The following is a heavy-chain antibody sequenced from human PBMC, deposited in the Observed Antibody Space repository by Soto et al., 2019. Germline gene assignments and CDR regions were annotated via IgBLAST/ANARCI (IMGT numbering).Heavy chain of an antibody. J-gene: IGHJ5*02. V-gene: IGHV5-51*01. Sequence: PGESLKISCRTSGYNFTSSWIAWVRQMPGKGLEWMGIIFPSDSDTRYSPSFQGQVTISADRSTSTVFLQWASLKASDTAVYFCARKDKSGYFNGFDPWGQGTLVTVSS. D-gene: IGHD3-22*01. CDR1: GYNFTSSW. CDR3: ARKDKSGYFNGFDP. CDR2: IFPSDSDT.